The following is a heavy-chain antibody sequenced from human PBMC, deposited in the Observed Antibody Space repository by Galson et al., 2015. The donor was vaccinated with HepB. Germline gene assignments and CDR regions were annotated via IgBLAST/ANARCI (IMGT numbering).Heavy chain of an antibody. CDR2: ISYDGSNK. Sequence: SLRLSCAASGFTFSSYGMHWVRQAPGKGLEWVAVISYDGSNKYYADSVKGRFTISRDNSKNTLYLQMNSLRAEDTAVYYCARVRRRPYYYYGMDVWGQGTTVTVSS. D-gene: IGHD1-1*01. CDR3: ARVRRRPYYYYGMDV. J-gene: IGHJ6*02. V-gene: IGHV3-30*03. CDR1: GFTFSSYG.